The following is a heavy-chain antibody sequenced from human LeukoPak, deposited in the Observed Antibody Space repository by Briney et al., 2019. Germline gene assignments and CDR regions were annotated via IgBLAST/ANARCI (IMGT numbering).Heavy chain of an antibody. CDR3: ARDVPSRNSGNKGLYSY. J-gene: IGHJ4*02. D-gene: IGHD1-26*01. V-gene: IGHV1-69*05. CDR1: GGTFSSYA. Sequence: SVKVSCKASGGTFSSYAISWVRQAPGQGLEWMGRIIPIFGTANYAQKFQGRVTITTDESTSTAYMELSSLRAEDTAVYYCARDVPSRNSGNKGLYSYWGQGTLVTVSS. CDR2: IIPIFGTA.